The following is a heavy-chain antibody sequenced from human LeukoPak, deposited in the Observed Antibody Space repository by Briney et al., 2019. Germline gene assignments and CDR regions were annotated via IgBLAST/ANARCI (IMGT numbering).Heavy chain of an antibody. CDR1: GYSFTNHW. CDR2: VDPSDSYT. J-gene: IGHJ4*02. D-gene: IGHD1-1*01. CDR3: ARLEGLSDDY. Sequence: GVSLQISCQASGYSFTNHWITWVRQMPGKGLEWMGRVDPSDSYTNYSPSFQGHVTISTDKSISTAYLQWSSLKASDTAMYYCARLEGLSDDYWGLGTLVIVSS. V-gene: IGHV5-10-1*01.